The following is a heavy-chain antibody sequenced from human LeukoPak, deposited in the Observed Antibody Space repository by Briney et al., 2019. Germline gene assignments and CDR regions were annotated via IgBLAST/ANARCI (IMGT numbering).Heavy chain of an antibody. V-gene: IGHV3-30*18. CDR1: GFTFSSYG. Sequence: PGGSLRLSCAASGFTFSSYGMHWVRQAPGKGPEWVAVISYDGSNKYYADSVKGRFTISRDNSKNTLYLQMNSLRAEDTAVYYCAKGIGYSSGWLTPSQLGYYYGMDVWGQGTTVTVSS. CDR2: ISYDGSNK. J-gene: IGHJ6*02. CDR3: AKGIGYSSGWLTPSQLGYYYGMDV. D-gene: IGHD6-19*01.